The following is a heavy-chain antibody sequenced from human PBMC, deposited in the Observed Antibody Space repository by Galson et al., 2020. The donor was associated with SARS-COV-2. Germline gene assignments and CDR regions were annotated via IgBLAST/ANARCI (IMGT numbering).Heavy chain of an antibody. D-gene: IGHD3-22*01. V-gene: IGHV1-3*04. CDR1: GYTFTRFA. J-gene: IGHJ3*02. Sequence: ASVKVSCKASGYTFTRFALHWVRQVPGQRLEWMGWVNTGNGNPKYSQSFQGRVSMTRDSSANTVYMELTNLKSEDTAIYYCARRVVEAVVFDILGQVTMVTISS. CDR3: ARRVVEAVVFDI. CDR2: VNTGNGNP.